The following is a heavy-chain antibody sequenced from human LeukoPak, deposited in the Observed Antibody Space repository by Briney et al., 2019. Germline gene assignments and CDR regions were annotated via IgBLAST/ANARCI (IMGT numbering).Heavy chain of an antibody. Sequence: SETLSLTCTVSGGSITTYYWSWIRQPPGKGLEWIGYIYYTGSSNYNPSLKSRVTLSVDTSKNQFSLKLSSVTAADTAVYYCAKYDTSGKYMDVWGKGTTVTVSS. CDR2: IYYTGSS. V-gene: IGHV4-59*01. J-gene: IGHJ6*03. D-gene: IGHD3-22*01. CDR3: AKYDTSGKYMDV. CDR1: GGSITTYY.